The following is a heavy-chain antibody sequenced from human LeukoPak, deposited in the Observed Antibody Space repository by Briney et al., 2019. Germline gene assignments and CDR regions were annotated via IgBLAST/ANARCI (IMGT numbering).Heavy chain of an antibody. D-gene: IGHD6-13*01. J-gene: IGHJ4*02. CDR2: MNQDGSEI. CDR3: ARSDGSSWYSLHEY. Sequence: GGSLRLSCAASGFTFSRYWMSWVRQAPGKGLEWVANMNQDGSEIYHVASVKDRFTISRDNAKNSLYLQMNSLRAEDTAVYYCARSDGSSWYSLHEYWGQGTLVTVSS. CDR1: GFTFSRYW. V-gene: IGHV3-7*01.